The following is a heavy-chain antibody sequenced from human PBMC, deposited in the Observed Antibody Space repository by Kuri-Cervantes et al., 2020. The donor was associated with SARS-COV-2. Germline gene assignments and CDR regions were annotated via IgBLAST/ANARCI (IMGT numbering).Heavy chain of an antibody. D-gene: IGHD1-26*01. Sequence: ASVKVSCKASGYTFTGYYMHWMRQAPGQGLEWMGWINPNSGGTNYAQKFQGRVTMTRDTSISTAYMELSRLRSDDTAVYYCATSPPIVGASNWFDPWGQGTLVTDSS. CDR3: ATSPPIVGASNWFDP. CDR2: INPNSGGT. V-gene: IGHV1-2*02. J-gene: IGHJ5*02. CDR1: GYTFTGYY.